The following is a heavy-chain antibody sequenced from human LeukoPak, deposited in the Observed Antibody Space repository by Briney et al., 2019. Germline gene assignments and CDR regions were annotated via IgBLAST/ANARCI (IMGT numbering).Heavy chain of an antibody. D-gene: IGHD3-3*01. CDR2: ISAYNGNT. Sequence: ASVKVSCKASGYTFTSYGISWVRQAPGQGLEWMGWISAYNGNTNYAQKLQGRVTMTIDTSTSTAYMELRSLRSDDTAVYYCASDFWSGYYTDYYFDYWGQGTLVTVSS. CDR1: GYTFTSYG. J-gene: IGHJ4*02. CDR3: ASDFWSGYYTDYYFDY. V-gene: IGHV1-18*01.